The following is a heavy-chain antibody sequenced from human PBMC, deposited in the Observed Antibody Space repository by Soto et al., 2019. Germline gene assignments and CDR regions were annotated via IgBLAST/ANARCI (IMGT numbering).Heavy chain of an antibody. D-gene: IGHD3-10*01. Sequence: QVQLVESGGGVVQPGRSLRLSCAASGFTFSSYGMHWVRQAPGKGLEWVAVIWYDGSNKYYADSVKGRFTISRDNSKNTLYLQMNSLRAEDTAVYYCARDYITMVRGGGMDVWAQGTTVTVSS. J-gene: IGHJ6*02. V-gene: IGHV3-33*01. CDR2: IWYDGSNK. CDR3: ARDYITMVRGGGMDV. CDR1: GFTFSSYG.